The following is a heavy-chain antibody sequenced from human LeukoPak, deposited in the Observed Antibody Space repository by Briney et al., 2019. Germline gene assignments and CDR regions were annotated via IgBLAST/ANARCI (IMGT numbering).Heavy chain of an antibody. CDR1: GGSISSGSYY. D-gene: IGHD5-12*01. J-gene: IGHJ4*02. Sequence: PSQTLSLTCTVSGGSISSGSYYWSWIRQPAGKGLEWIGRIYTSGSTNYNPSLKSRVTISVDTSKNQFSLKLSSVTAADTAVYYCARDGGYSGYKVYFDSWGQGTLVTVSS. CDR3: ARDGGYSGYKVYFDS. CDR2: IYTSGST. V-gene: IGHV4-61*02.